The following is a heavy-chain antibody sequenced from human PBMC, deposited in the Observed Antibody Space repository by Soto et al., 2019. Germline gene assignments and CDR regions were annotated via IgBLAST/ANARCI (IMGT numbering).Heavy chain of an antibody. CDR1: GFTFSSYA. CDR3: ARDRSIMITFGGVIGPY. J-gene: IGHJ4*02. V-gene: IGHV3-30-3*01. D-gene: IGHD3-16*02. Sequence: GSLVLACSASGFTFSSYAMHGVRQAPGKGLEWVAVISYDGSNKYYADSVKGRFTISRDNSKNTLYLQMNSLRAEDTAVYYCARDRSIMITFGGVIGPYWGQGTLVTVYS. CDR2: ISYDGSNK.